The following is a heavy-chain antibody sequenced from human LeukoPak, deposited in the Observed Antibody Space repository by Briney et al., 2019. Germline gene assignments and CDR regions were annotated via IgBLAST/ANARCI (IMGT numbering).Heavy chain of an antibody. CDR1: GYTFTSYA. Sequence: ASVKVSCKASGYTFTSYAMHRVRQAPGQRLEWMGWINAGNGNTKYSQKFQGRVTITRDTSASTAYMELSSLRSEDTAVYYCARASNRDYFDYWGQGTLVTVSS. V-gene: IGHV1-3*01. CDR2: INAGNGNT. D-gene: IGHD5-24*01. J-gene: IGHJ4*02. CDR3: ARASNRDYFDY.